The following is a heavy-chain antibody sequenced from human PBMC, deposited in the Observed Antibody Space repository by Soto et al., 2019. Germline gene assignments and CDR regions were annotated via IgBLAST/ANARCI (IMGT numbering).Heavy chain of an antibody. CDR2: IYYSGTT. CDR3: ARSLKVLSGCFNP. Sequence: QVQLQESGPRLVRPSETLSLTCTVSGVSVSGVTYYWSWIRQSPGKGLEWIGYIYYSGTTKYNPSLTSRVTMSVDTSKNQFSLKLISVTAADTAVYYCARSLKVLSGCFNPWGQGTLVTVSS. D-gene: IGHD6-19*01. CDR1: GVSVSGVTYY. V-gene: IGHV4-61*01. J-gene: IGHJ5*02.